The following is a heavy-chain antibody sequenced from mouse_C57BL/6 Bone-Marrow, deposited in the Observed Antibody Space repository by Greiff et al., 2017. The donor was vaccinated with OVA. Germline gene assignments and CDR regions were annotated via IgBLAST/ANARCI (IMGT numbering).Heavy chain of an antibody. CDR1: GYTFTSYW. J-gene: IGHJ2*01. CDR3: ARWPGLLPAGDY. CDR2: IYPGSGST. V-gene: IGHV1-55*01. Sequence: QVQLQQPGAELVKPGASVKMSCKASGYTFTSYWITWVKQRPGQGLEWIGDIYPGSGSTNYNEKFKSKATLTVDTSSSTAYMQLSSLTSEDSAVYYCARWPGLLPAGDYWGQGTTLTVSS. D-gene: IGHD1-1*01.